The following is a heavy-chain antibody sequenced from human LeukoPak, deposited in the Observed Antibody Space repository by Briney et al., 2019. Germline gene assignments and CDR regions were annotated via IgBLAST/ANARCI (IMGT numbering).Heavy chain of an antibody. CDR2: INPNSGGT. Sequence: ASVKVSCKASGYTFTGYYMHWVRQAPGQGLEWMGRINPNSGGTNYAQKFQGRVTMTRDTSISTAYMELSRLRSDDTAVYYCARDLRLETPTGYYKDVWGKGTTVTVSS. V-gene: IGHV1-2*06. J-gene: IGHJ6*03. CDR1: GYTFTGYY. D-gene: IGHD1-1*01. CDR3: ARDLRLETPTGYYKDV.